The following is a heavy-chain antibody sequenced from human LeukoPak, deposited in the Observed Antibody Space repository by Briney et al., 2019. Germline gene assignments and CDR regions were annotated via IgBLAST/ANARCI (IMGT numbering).Heavy chain of an antibody. J-gene: IGHJ3*02. V-gene: IGHV3-48*01. CDR3: ARSKRNGFDI. Sequence: GGSLRLSCAASGFTFSTYSMNWVRQAPGKGLEWVSYISSSSSPIYYADSVKGRFTISRDNAKNSLYLQMNSLRAEDTAMYYCARSKRNGFDIWGQGTMVTVSS. CDR1: GFTFSTYS. CDR2: ISSSSSPI.